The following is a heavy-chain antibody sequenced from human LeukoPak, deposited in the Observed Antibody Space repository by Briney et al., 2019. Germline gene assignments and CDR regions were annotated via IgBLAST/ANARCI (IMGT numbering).Heavy chain of an antibody. CDR3: ARKGGLFDY. CDR1: GGSIRYYY. J-gene: IGHJ4*02. CDR2: IYYNGST. V-gene: IGHV4-59*01. D-gene: IGHD2-15*01. Sequence: SETLSLTCTVSGGSIRYYYRSWIRQSPGKGLEWIGYIYYNGSTNYNPSLKSRVTISVDMSKNQFSLKMSSVTAADTAVYYCARKGGLFDYWGQGRLVTVSS.